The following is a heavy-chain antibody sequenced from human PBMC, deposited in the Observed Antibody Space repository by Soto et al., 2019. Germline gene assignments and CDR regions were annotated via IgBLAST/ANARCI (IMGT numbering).Heavy chain of an antibody. J-gene: IGHJ2*01. D-gene: IGHD5-12*01. V-gene: IGHV1-69*12. CDR2: IIPIFGTA. CDR3: ARGNHRWLQLWYFYL. Sequence: QVQLVQSGAEVKKPGASVTVSCKASGGTFSSYTISWVRQAPGQGLEWMGGIIPIFGTANYAQQFQGRVTITADESTSTAYMELSSLRSEDTAVYYCARGNHRWLQLWYFYLWGRGTLVTVSS. CDR1: GGTFSSYT.